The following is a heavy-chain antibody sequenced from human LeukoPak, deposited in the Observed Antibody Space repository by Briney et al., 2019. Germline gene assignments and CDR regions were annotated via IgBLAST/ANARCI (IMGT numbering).Heavy chain of an antibody. J-gene: IGHJ4*02. CDR1: GFTFDDYG. Sequence: GGSLRLSCAASGFTFDDYGMSWVRQAPGKGLEWVSGINWNGGSTGHADSVKGRFTISRDNAKNSLYLQMNSLRAEDTALYYCARDSRWLQKDYWGQGTLATVSS. V-gene: IGHV3-20*04. CDR2: INWNGGST. CDR3: ARDSRWLQKDY. D-gene: IGHD5-24*01.